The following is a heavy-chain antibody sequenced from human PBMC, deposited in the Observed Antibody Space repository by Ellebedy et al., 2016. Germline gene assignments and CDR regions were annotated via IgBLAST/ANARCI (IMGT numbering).Heavy chain of an antibody. J-gene: IGHJ4*02. V-gene: IGHV3-48*01. Sequence: GESLKISCAASGFTFSSYAMNWVRQAPGKGLEWISFISGIGDTIYYADSVKGRFTISRDNAKNSVFLQMNSLGAEDTAVYYCTRDLDFWGQGILVTVSS. CDR3: TRDLDF. CDR1: GFTFSSYA. CDR2: ISGIGDTI.